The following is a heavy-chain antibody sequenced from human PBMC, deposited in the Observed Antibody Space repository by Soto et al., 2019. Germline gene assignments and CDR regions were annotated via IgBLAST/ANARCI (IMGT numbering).Heavy chain of an antibody. CDR3: VRDSSGSY. V-gene: IGHV3-23*01. J-gene: IGHJ4*02. CDR2: ISGSGGST. CDR1: GFTFSSYA. Sequence: PGGSLRLSCAAPGFTFSSYAMSWVRQAPGKGLEWVSAISGSGGSTYYANSVKGRFTISRDNSKNTLYLQMNSLRAEDTAIYYCVRDSSGSYWGQGTLVTVSS. D-gene: IGHD3-22*01.